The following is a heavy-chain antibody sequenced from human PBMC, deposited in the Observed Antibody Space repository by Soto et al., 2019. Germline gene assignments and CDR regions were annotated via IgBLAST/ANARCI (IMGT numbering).Heavy chain of an antibody. Sequence: SETLSLTCAVSGGSISSSNWWSWVRQPPGKGLEWIGEIHHSGSTNYNPSLKSRVTISVDKSKNQFSLKLSSVTAADTAVYYCARDRGLLWFGEYYGMDVWGQGTTVTVSS. CDR2: IHHSGST. CDR1: GGSISSSNW. D-gene: IGHD3-10*01. J-gene: IGHJ6*02. CDR3: ARDRGLLWFGEYYGMDV. V-gene: IGHV4-4*02.